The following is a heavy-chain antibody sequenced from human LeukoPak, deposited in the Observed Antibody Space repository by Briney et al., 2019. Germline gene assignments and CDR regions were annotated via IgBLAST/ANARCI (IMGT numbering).Heavy chain of an antibody. CDR1: GYTLTVLS. Sequence: ASVKVTCKVSGYTLTVLSMHWVRQAPGKGLEWMGGFDPEDGETIYAQKFQGRVTMTEDTSTDTAYMELSSLRSEDTAVYYCATDPWDIVVVPASDYWGQGTLVTVSS. J-gene: IGHJ4*02. CDR2: FDPEDGET. V-gene: IGHV1-24*01. D-gene: IGHD2-2*01. CDR3: ATDPWDIVVVPASDY.